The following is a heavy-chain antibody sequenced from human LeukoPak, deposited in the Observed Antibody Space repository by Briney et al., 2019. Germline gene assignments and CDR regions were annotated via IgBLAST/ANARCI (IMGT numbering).Heavy chain of an antibody. CDR1: GGSISSYY. CDR3: ASYVSGSYYRNYYYMDV. Sequence: SETLSLTCTVSGGSISSYYWSWIRQPPGKGLEWIGFIFHTGTTNYNPSLKSRVAISVDRSKNQFSLKLSSVTAEDTAVYYCASYVSGSYYRNYYYMDVWGKGTTVTVSS. D-gene: IGHD1-26*01. CDR2: IFHTGTT. V-gene: IGHV4-59*01. J-gene: IGHJ6*03.